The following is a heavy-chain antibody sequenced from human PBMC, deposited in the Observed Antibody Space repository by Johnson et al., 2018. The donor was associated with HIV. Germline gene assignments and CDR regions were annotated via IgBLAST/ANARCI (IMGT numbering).Heavy chain of an antibody. J-gene: IGHJ3*01. V-gene: IGHV3-30*02. CDR1: GFNFNNYG. CDR2: IRYDGGNK. D-gene: IGHD5-18*01. Sequence: QVQLVESGGGVVQPGGSLRLSCAASGFNFNNYGMHWVRQAPGKGLEWVAFIRYDGGNKYYADSMKGRFTISRDISKKTLYLQIDSLRTEDSGVYYCAKGEAQEGWIQLQSYAFDFWGQGTTVTVSS. CDR3: AKGEAQEGWIQLQSYAFDF.